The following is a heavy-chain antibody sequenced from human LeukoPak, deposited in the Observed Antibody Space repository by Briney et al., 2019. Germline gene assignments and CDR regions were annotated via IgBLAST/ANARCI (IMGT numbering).Heavy chain of an antibody. Sequence: SQTLFLTCTVSGGSISSGGYYWSWIRQHPGKGLEWIGYIYYSRSTYYNPSLKSRVTISVDTSKNQFSLKLSSVTAADTAVYYCARDWGRYFDYWGQGTLVTVSS. CDR2: IYYSRST. CDR3: ARDWGRYFDY. J-gene: IGHJ4*02. D-gene: IGHD3-16*01. V-gene: IGHV4-31*03. CDR1: GGSISSGGYY.